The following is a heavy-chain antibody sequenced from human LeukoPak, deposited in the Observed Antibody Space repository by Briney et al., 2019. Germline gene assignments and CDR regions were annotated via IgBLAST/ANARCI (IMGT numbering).Heavy chain of an antibody. CDR3: ARSTRITMIVDPYYFDY. CDR1: GFTFSDYY. V-gene: IGHV3-11*01. D-gene: IGHD3-22*01. CDR2: ISSSGSTI. J-gene: IGHJ4*02. Sequence: GGSLRLSCAASGFTFSDYYMSWIRQAPGKGLEWVSYISSSGSTIYYADSVKGRFTISRDNAKNSLYLQMNSLRAEDTAVYYCARSTRITMIVDPYYFDYWGQGTLVTVSS.